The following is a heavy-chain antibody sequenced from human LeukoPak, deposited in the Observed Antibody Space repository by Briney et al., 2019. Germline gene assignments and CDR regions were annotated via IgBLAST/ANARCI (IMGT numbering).Heavy chain of an antibody. Sequence: GGSLRLSCAASGFTFSRYWMHWVRQAPGKGPVWVSRINSDGSSIGYADSVKGRFTISRDDAKNTLYLQMNSLRAEDTAVYYCARSRYSGSYADCWGQGTLVTVSS. V-gene: IGHV3-74*01. D-gene: IGHD1-26*01. CDR1: GFTFSRYW. J-gene: IGHJ4*02. CDR2: INSDGSSI. CDR3: ARSRYSGSYADC.